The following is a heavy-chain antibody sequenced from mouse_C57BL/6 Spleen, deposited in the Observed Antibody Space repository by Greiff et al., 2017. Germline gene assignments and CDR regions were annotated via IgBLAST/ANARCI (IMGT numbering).Heavy chain of an antibody. Sequence: QVQLKQPGAELVKPGASVKLSCKASGYTFTSYWMHWVKQRPGRGLEWIGRIDPNSGGTKYNEKFKSKATLTVDKPSSTAYMQLSSLTSEDSAVYYCASQGLLYGRSPGYYAMDYWGQGTSVTVSS. CDR1: GYTFTSYW. CDR3: ASQGLLYGRSPGYYAMDY. V-gene: IGHV1-72*01. D-gene: IGHD1-1*01. J-gene: IGHJ4*01. CDR2: IDPNSGGT.